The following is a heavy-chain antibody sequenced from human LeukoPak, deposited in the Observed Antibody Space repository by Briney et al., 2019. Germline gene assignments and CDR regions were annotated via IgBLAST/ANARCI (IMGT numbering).Heavy chain of an antibody. CDR3: AGSYSYYFDY. J-gene: IGHJ4*02. CDR2: ISYDGTKK. D-gene: IGHD1-26*01. Sequence: GGSLRLSCAASGFTFSSYGMHWVRQAPGKGLERVAIISYDGTKKYYADSVKGRFTISRDDSENTLYLQMNSLSAEDTAVYYCAGSYSYYFDYWGQGTLVTVSS. V-gene: IGHV3-30*03. CDR1: GFTFSSYG.